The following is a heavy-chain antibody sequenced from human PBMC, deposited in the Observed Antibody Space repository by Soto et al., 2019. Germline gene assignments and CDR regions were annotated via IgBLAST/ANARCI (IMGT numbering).Heavy chain of an antibody. D-gene: IGHD1-26*01. Sequence: PGGSLRLSCVASGFSFSSYTMNWVLQAPGKGLEWVSGVSGNGGNTYYADSVKGRFSISRDNSKNTLYLQLNSLRAEDTAIYYCARDRMGASGWFDPWGHGTPVTVSS. J-gene: IGHJ5*02. V-gene: IGHV3-23*01. CDR2: VSGNGGNT. CDR3: ARDRMGASGWFDP. CDR1: GFSFSSYT.